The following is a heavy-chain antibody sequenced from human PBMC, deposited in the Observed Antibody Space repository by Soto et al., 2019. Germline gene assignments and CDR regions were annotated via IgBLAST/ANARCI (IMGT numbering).Heavy chain of an antibody. CDR1: GYTFTSYG. Sequence: ASVKVSCKASGYTFTSYGISWVRQAPGQGLEWMGWISAYNGNTNYAQKLQGRVTMTTDTSTSTAYMELRSLRSDDTAVYYCARGIVVVPAANPDSKIKEINYYYYGMDVWGQGTTVTVSS. V-gene: IGHV1-18*01. D-gene: IGHD2-2*01. CDR3: ARGIVVVPAANPDSKIKEINYYYYGMDV. J-gene: IGHJ6*02. CDR2: ISAYNGNT.